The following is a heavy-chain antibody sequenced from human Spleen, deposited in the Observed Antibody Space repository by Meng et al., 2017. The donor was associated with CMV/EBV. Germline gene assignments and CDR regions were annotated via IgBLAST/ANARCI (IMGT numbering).Heavy chain of an antibody. V-gene: IGHV3-11*01. CDR3: ARGGLTGEIYSDY. CDR2: ISSSGSTI. J-gene: IGHJ4*02. CDR1: GFTFSDYY. D-gene: IGHD3-16*01. Sequence: GESLKISCAASGFTFSDYYMSWIRQAPGKGLEWVSYISSSGSTIYYADSVKGRFTISRDNAKNSLYLQMNSLRAEDTAVYYCARGGLTGEIYSDYWGQGTLVTVSS.